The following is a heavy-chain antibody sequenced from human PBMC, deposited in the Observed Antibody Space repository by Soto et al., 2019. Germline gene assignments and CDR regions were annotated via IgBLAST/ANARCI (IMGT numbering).Heavy chain of an antibody. CDR3: ATGRPRGYSYGPIDY. Sequence: ASVKVSCKVSGYTLTELSMHWVRHAPGKGLEWMGGFDPEDGETIYAQKFQGRVTMTEDTSTDTAYMELSSLRSEDTAVYYCATGRPRGYSYGPIDYWGQGTLVTVSS. V-gene: IGHV1-24*01. CDR2: FDPEDGET. J-gene: IGHJ4*02. CDR1: GYTLTELS. D-gene: IGHD5-18*01.